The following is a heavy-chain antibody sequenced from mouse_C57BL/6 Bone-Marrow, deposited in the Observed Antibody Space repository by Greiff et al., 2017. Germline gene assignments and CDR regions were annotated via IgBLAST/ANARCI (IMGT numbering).Heavy chain of an antibody. D-gene: IGHD1-1*01. V-gene: IGHV1-81*01. CDR1: GYTFTSSG. CDR2: IYPRRGNT. Sequence: VQLLESGAELARPGASVKLSCKASGYTFTSSGISWVKQRTGQGLEWIGEIYPRRGNTYYNEKFKGKATLTADKSSSTAYMELRSLTSEDSAVYFCAREGTTVGYFDYWGQGTTLTVSS. J-gene: IGHJ2*01. CDR3: AREGTTVGYFDY.